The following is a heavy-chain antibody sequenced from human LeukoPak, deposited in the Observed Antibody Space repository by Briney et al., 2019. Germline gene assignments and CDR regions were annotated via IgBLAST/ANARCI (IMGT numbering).Heavy chain of an antibody. V-gene: IGHV4-59*01. Sequence: SETLSLTCTVSGGSISSYYWSWLRQPPGKGLEWIGYIYYRGSTNYNPSLKSRVTISVDTSKNQFSLKLNSVTAADTAVYYCARLLYGDYFDYWGQGTLVTVSS. J-gene: IGHJ4*02. CDR1: GGSISSYY. CDR3: ARLLYGDYFDY. D-gene: IGHD4-17*01. CDR2: IYYRGST.